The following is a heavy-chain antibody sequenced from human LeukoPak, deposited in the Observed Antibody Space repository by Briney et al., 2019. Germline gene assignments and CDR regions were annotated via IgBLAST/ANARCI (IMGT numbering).Heavy chain of an antibody. D-gene: IGHD2-2*01. V-gene: IGHV3-23*01. CDR2: IRGTGDST. CDR1: GFTFTSIA. Sequence: PGGSLRLSCAASGFTFTSIAMTWVRQAPGKGLEWVSTIRGTGDSTHYADSVKGRFIISRDKSKNTLYLQMNSLRAEDTAVYYCAREYCSSTSCYVLIDYWGQGTLVTVSS. CDR3: AREYCSSTSCYVLIDY. J-gene: IGHJ4*02.